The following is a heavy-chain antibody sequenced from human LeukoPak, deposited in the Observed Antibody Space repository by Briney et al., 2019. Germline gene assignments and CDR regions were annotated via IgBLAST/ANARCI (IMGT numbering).Heavy chain of an antibody. D-gene: IGHD5-24*01. V-gene: IGHV3-66*01. Sequence: GGSLRLSCAASGFTVGNNYMNWVRQAPGKGLEWVSLIYSGGTTYYADSVKGRFTISRDNAKNTLYLQMNSLRAEDTAVYYCARRIQGMAPYYFDYWGQGTLVTVSS. CDR2: IYSGGTT. CDR3: ARRIQGMAPYYFDY. CDR1: GFTVGNNY. J-gene: IGHJ4*02.